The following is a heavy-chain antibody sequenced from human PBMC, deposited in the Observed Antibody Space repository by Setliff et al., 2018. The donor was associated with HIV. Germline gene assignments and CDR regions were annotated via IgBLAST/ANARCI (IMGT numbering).Heavy chain of an antibody. CDR2: IYYSGST. CDR3: ARGNYDFWSGYLYYYYYMDV. D-gene: IGHD3-3*01. Sequence: PSETLSLTCTVSGGSISSSSYYWGWIRQPPGKGLEWIGSIYYSGSTYYNPSLKSRVTISVDTSKNQFSLKLSSVTAADTAVYYCARGNYDFWSGYLYYYYYMDVWGKGTTVTVSS. V-gene: IGHV4-39*01. CDR1: GGSISSSSYY. J-gene: IGHJ6*03.